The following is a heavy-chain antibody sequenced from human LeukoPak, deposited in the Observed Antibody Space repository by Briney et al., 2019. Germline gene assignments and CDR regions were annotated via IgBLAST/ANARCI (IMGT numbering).Heavy chain of an antibody. D-gene: IGHD5-18*01. V-gene: IGHV3-43*02. J-gene: IGHJ4*02. CDR1: GFTFDEYA. CDR2: ISGDGGST. CDR3: AKPPWGYSYSLDY. Sequence: GSLRLSCAASGFTFDEYAMHWVRQAPGKGLEWVSLISGDGGSTYYADSVKGRFTISRDNSKNSLYLQMNSLRTEGTALYYCAKPPWGYSYSLDYWGQGTLVTVSS.